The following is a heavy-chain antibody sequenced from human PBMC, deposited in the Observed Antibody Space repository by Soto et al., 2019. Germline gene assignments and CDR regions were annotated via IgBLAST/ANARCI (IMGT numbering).Heavy chain of an antibody. CDR1: GFIFSRYS. D-gene: IGHD1-26*01. J-gene: IGHJ4*02. V-gene: IGHV3-21*01. CDR3: ARGSAFIGLDY. Sequence: GGFLRLSCAVSGFIFSRYSMNWVRQAPGKGLEWVSSIGTSGSYIYDTDSVKGRFTISRDNTKDSLYLQMNSLRAEDTAIYYCARGSAFIGLDYWGQGTPVTVSS. CDR2: IGTSGSYI.